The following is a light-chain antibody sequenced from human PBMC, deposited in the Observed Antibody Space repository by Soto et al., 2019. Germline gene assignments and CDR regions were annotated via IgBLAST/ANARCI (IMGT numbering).Light chain of an antibody. Sequence: IQLTQSPSSLSAFVGDRVTITCQASQDISNYLNWYQQKPGKAPKLLIYAASSLQSGVPSRFSGSGSGTDFTLTISSLQPEDFATYYCQQSYSTPITFGQGTRLEIK. CDR1: QDISNY. CDR3: QQSYSTPIT. V-gene: IGKV1-39*01. J-gene: IGKJ5*01. CDR2: AAS.